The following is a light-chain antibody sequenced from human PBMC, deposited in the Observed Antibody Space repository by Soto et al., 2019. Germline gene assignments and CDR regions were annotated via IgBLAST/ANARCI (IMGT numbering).Light chain of an antibody. CDR3: QQYKSYST. CDR2: DAS. V-gene: IGKV1-5*01. J-gene: IGKJ1*01. CDR1: QSISSW. Sequence: DIQMTQSPTTLSATAGDRVTITCRASQSISSWLAWYQQKPGKAPKLLVYDASSLESGVPSRFSGSGSGTEFTLTISSLQPDDFATYYCQQYKSYSTFGQGTKVDIK.